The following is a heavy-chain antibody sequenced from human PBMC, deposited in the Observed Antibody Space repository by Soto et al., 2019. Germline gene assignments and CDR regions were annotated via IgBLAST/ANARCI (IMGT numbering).Heavy chain of an antibody. V-gene: IGHV3-30-3*01. J-gene: IGHJ6*02. CDR1: GFTFSSYA. CDR2: ISYDGSNK. CDR3: ASLTIFGVVTLSNYYGMDL. D-gene: IGHD3-3*01. Sequence: PGGSLRLSCAASGFTFSSYAMHWVRQAPGKGLEWVAVISYDGSNKYYADSVKGRFTISRDNSKNTLYLQMNSLRAEDTAVYYCASLTIFGVVTLSNYYGMDLWGQGT.